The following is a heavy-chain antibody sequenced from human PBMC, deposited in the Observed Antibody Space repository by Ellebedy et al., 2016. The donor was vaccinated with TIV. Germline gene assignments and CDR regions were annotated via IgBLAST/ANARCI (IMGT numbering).Heavy chain of an antibody. CDR3: AKDPGYCSSTSCYRYFQR. V-gene: IGHV3-23*01. CDR2: IRGSGVST. D-gene: IGHD2-2*02. Sequence: GGSLRLXXAASGFTFSSYAMSWVRQAPGKGLEWVSAIRGSGVSTYYADSVKGRFTISRDNSKNTLYLQMNSLRAEDTAVYYCAKDPGYCSSTSCYRYFQRWGQGTLVTVSS. CDR1: GFTFSSYA. J-gene: IGHJ1*01.